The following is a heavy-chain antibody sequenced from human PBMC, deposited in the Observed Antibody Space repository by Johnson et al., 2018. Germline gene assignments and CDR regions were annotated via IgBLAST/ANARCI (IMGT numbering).Heavy chain of an antibody. D-gene: IGHD1-14*01. V-gene: IGHV3-33*01. J-gene: IGHJ6*02. CDR2: IWYDGSNK. CDR3: ARVPEYYYYGMDG. Sequence: LVESGGGVVQPGRSLRLSCAASGFTFSSYGMHWVRQAPGKGLEWVAVIWYDGSNKYYADSVKGRFPISRDNSKNTLYLQVNSLRAEDTAVYYCARVPEYYYYGMDGWGQGTTVTGSS. CDR1: GFTFSSYG.